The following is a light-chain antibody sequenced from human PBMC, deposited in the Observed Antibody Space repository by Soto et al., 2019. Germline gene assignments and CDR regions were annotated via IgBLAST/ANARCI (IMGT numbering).Light chain of an antibody. V-gene: IGKV1-39*01. CDR2: AAS. CDR3: QQSYSFRAIT. CDR1: QSISSY. J-gene: IGKJ5*01. Sequence: DIQMTQSPSSLSASVGDRVTITCRASQSISSYLNWYQQKPGKAPKLLIYAASSLQSGVPSRFSGSGSGTDFTLTISSLQPEDFATYYCQQSYSFRAITFGQGTRLEIK.